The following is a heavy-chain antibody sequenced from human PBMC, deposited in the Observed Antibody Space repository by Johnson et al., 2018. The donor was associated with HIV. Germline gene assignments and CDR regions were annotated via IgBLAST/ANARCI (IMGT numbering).Heavy chain of an antibody. CDR2: ISWNSGSI. D-gene: IGHD3-10*01. J-gene: IGHJ3*02. Sequence: VQLVESGGGVVRPGGSLRLSCAASGFTFDDYAMHWVRQAPGKGLEWVSGISWNSGSIGYADSVKGGFTISRDNAKNSLYLQMNSLRAEDKALYYCAKDQLLWFGEFPGGVVFDIWGQGTMVTVSS. CDR3: AKDQLLWFGEFPGGVVFDI. CDR1: GFTFDDYA. V-gene: IGHV3-9*01.